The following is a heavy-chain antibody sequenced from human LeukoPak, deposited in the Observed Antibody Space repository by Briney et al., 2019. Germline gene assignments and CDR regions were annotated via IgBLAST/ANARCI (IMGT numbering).Heavy chain of an antibody. Sequence: PGGSLRLSCAASGFTFGANGWNWVGQAQGKGLEWVAVIGYDGSNKYYADSVKGRFTISRDNSKNTLYLQMNSLRAEDTAVYYCARGVTRYCSSTSCYYFDYWGQGTLVTVSS. D-gene: IGHD2-2*01. CDR1: GFTFGANG. J-gene: IGHJ4*02. CDR2: IGYDGSNK. CDR3: ARGVTRYCSSTSCYYFDY. V-gene: IGHV3-33*01.